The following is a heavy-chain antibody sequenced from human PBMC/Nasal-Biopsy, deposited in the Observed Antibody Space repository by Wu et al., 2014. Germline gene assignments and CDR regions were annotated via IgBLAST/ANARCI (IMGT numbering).Heavy chain of an antibody. V-gene: IGHV2-5*02. CDR2: IYWDDDK. J-gene: IGHJ4*02. CDR3: AKGEEIVVVLAATYQ. D-gene: IGHD2-15*01. Sequence: LVKPTQTLTLTCTFSGFSLSANGMGVGWIRQPPGKALEWLALIYWDDDKRYSPSLKSRLTITKDTSKNQVVLRMTNMDPADTAVYYCAKGEEIVVVLAATYQWGQGTLVTVSS. CDR1: GFSLSANGMG.